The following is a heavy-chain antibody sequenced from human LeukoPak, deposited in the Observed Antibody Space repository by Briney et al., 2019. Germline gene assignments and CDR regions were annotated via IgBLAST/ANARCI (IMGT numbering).Heavy chain of an antibody. D-gene: IGHD3/OR15-3a*01. CDR2: IGGTI. CDR3: ARDRDWAFDY. CDR1: GFTLSSYS. V-gene: IGHV3-48*01. J-gene: IGHJ4*02. Sequence: PGGSLRLSCAASGFTLSSYSMSWVRQSPGKGLEWVSYIGGTISYADSVRGRFTISRDNAKNSLYLQMNSLGPEDTAVYYCARDRDWAFDYWGQGTLVTVSS.